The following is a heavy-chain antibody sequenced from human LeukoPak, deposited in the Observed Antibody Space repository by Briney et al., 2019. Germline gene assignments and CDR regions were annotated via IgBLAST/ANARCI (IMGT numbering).Heavy chain of an antibody. V-gene: IGHV4-59*01. Sequence: SETLSLTCTVSGGSISSYYWSWIRQPPGKGLEWIGYIYYSGSTNYNPSLRSRVTISVDTSKNQFSLKLSSVTAADTAVYYCARAEVDGGYYFDYWGQGTLVTASS. D-gene: IGHD4-17*01. CDR2: IYYSGST. J-gene: IGHJ4*02. CDR3: ARAEVDGGYYFDY. CDR1: GGSISSYY.